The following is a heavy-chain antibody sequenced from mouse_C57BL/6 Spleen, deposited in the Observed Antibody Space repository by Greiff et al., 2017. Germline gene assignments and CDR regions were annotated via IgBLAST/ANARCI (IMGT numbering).Heavy chain of an antibody. CDR2: ISSGSSNI. Sequence: VQLKESGGGLVKPGGSLKLSCAASGFTFSDYGMHWVRQAPEKGLEWVAYISSGSSNIYYADTVKGRFTISRDKAENTLFLQMTRLRSEDSAMYYCAREEYDDGYAMGYWGQGTSVTVSS. J-gene: IGHJ4*01. V-gene: IGHV5-17*01. D-gene: IGHD2-14*01. CDR3: AREEYDDGYAMGY. CDR1: GFTFSDYG.